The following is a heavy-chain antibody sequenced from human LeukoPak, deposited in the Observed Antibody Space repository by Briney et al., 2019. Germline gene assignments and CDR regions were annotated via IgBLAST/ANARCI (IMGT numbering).Heavy chain of an antibody. Sequence: QPGGSLRLSCAASGFTFSSYWMSWVRQAPGKGLEWVANIKQDGSEEYYLDSVKGRFTISRDNAKNSLYLQMNSLRAEDTAVYFCTREAAAGIDYWGQGTLVTVSS. CDR1: GFTFSSYW. J-gene: IGHJ4*02. CDR2: IKQDGSEE. V-gene: IGHV3-7*01. CDR3: TREAAAGIDY. D-gene: IGHD6-13*01.